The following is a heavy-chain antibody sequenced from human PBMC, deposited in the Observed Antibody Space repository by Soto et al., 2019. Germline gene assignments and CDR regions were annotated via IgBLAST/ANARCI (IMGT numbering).Heavy chain of an antibody. CDR2: VYHNGRT. J-gene: IGHJ3*01. Sequence: SETLSLTCTVSGGSISSSTSYWGWIRQTPGKGLEWIGSVYHNGRTYYNPSLESRVAMSVDTSKNQFSLKLTSVTAEDTAVYYCARLGIVVMVEAHDAFDLWGPGTMVTVSS. D-gene: IGHD2-15*01. CDR1: GGSISSSTSY. CDR3: ARLGIVVMVEAHDAFDL. V-gene: IGHV4-39*01.